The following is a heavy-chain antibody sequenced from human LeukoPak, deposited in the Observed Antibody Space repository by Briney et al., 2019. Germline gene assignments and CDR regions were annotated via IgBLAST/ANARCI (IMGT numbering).Heavy chain of an antibody. CDR3: ARGTTMIVVSTIDY. CDR1: GYSIISGYY. J-gene: IGHJ4*02. CDR2: LYHSGTT. D-gene: IGHD3-22*01. Sequence: SETLSLTCTVSGYSIISGYYWGWIRQPPGKGLEWIGSLYHSGTTYYNPSLMSRVTISVDKSKNQFSLKLTSVTAADTAVYYCARGTTMIVVSTIDYWGQGTLVTVSS. V-gene: IGHV4-38-2*02.